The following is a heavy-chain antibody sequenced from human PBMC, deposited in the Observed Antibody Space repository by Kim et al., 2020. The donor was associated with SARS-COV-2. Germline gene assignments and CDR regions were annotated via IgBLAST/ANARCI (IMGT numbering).Heavy chain of an antibody. J-gene: IGHJ3*02. V-gene: IGHV3-48*04. CDR2: ISSSSSTI. D-gene: IGHD1-26*01. Sequence: GGSLRLSCAASGFTFSSYSMNWVRQAPGKGLEWVSYISSSSSTIYYADSVKGRFTISRDNAKNSLYLQMNSLRAEDTAVYYCASRGSYWHHDAFDIWGQGTMVTVSS. CDR3: ASRGSYWHHDAFDI. CDR1: GFTFSSYS.